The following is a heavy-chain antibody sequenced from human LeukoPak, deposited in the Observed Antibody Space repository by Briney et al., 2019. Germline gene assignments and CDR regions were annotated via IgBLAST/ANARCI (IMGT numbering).Heavy chain of an antibody. V-gene: IGHV3-7*01. CDR3: ARRFCSSSSCPLTFDY. CDR2: IKQDGSEK. J-gene: IGHJ4*02. Sequence: PGGSLRLSCAASGFTFSSYWMSWVRQAPGKGLEWVANIKQDGSEKYYVDSVKGRFTISRDNAKNSLYLQMNSLRAEDTAVYYCARRFCSSSSCPLTFDYWGQGTLVTVSS. CDR1: GFTFSSYW. D-gene: IGHD2-2*01.